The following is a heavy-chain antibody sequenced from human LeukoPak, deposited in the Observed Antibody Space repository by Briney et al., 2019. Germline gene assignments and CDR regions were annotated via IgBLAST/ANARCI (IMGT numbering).Heavy chain of an antibody. D-gene: IGHD2-15*01. Sequence: GGSLRLSCAASGLTVSNNYMNWVRQAPGTGLEWVSFISSSSSYIYYADSVKGRFTISSDNAKNSLYLQMNSLRAEDTAVYYCARGGGYIDNWGQGTLVTVSS. J-gene: IGHJ4*02. V-gene: IGHV3-21*01. CDR3: ARGGGYIDN. CDR2: ISSSSSYI. CDR1: GLTVSNNY.